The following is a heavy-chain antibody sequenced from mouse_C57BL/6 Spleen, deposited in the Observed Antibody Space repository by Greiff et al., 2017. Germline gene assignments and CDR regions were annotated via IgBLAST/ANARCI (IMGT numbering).Heavy chain of an antibody. CDR3: AREEGGFAY. Sequence: VQLQQSGAELMKPGASVKLSCKATGYTFTGSWIEWVKQRPGNGLEWIGEILPGRGSTNYNEKFKGQATFTAETSSNTASMQLSSLPTEDSAIDYCAREEGGFAYWGQGTLVTVSA. CDR2: ILPGRGST. J-gene: IGHJ3*01. CDR1: GYTFTGSW. V-gene: IGHV1-9*01.